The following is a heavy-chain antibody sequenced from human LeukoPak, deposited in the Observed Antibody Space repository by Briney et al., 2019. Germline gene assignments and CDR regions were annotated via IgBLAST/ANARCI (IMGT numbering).Heavy chain of an antibody. CDR3: ARGWGIAVTTTDY. J-gene: IGHJ4*02. D-gene: IGHD6-19*01. CDR2: IDPSGGST. Sequence: GASVKVSCKASGYIFTSYYIHWVRQAPGQGLEWMRIIDPSGGSTSYAQKFQGRVIMTRDMSTSTVYMELSSLRSEDTAVYYCARGWGIAVTTTDYWGQGTLVTVSS. V-gene: IGHV1-46*01. CDR1: GYIFTSYY.